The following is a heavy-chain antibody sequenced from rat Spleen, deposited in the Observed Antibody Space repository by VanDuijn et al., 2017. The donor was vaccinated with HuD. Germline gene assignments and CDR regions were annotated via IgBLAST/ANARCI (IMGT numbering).Heavy chain of an antibody. V-gene: IGHV5-27*01. CDR2: ITNSGGST. D-gene: IGHD1-12*03. CDR1: GFTFSNYG. CDR3: TTDYYDGYYWYFDF. Sequence: EVQLVESGGGLVQPGRSLKLSCAASGFTFSNYGMAWVRQAPTKGLEWVASITNSGGSTYYRDSVKGRFTIARDNAKSTLYLQMDSLRSEDTATYYCTTDYYDGYYWYFDFWGPGTMVTVSS. J-gene: IGHJ1*01.